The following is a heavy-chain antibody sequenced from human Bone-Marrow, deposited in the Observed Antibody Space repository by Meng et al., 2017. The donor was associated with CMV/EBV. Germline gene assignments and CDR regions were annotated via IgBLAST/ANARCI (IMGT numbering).Heavy chain of an antibody. D-gene: IGHD6-6*01. Sequence: GESLKISCAASGFTFSSYAMSWVRQAPGKGLEWVSAISGSGGSTYYADSVKGRFTISRDNSKNTLYLQMNSLRAEDKAVYYCAKGEGIAARRSYYFDYWGQGTLVTVSS. CDR2: ISGSGGST. J-gene: IGHJ4*02. V-gene: IGHV3-23*01. CDR1: GFTFSSYA. CDR3: AKGEGIAARRSYYFDY.